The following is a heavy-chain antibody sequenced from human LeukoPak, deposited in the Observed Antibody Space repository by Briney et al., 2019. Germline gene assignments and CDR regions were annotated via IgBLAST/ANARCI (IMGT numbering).Heavy chain of an antibody. CDR3: ARGEAAAAWFDP. D-gene: IGHD6-13*01. CDR1: GCSFSSYW. V-gene: IGHV3-7*04. CDR2: IKQDGSEK. Sequence: GGSLRLSCAASGCSFSSYWMSWVRQAPGEGLEWVANIKQDGSEKYYVDSVKGRFTISRDNAKNSLYLQMNSLRAEDTAVYYCARGEAAAAWFDPWGQGTLVTVSS. J-gene: IGHJ5*02.